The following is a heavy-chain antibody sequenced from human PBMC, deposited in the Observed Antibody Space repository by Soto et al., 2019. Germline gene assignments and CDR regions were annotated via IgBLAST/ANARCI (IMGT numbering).Heavy chain of an antibody. D-gene: IGHD4-17*01. CDR3: AKRTSVPWSHLDEY. Sequence: GGSLRLSCAASGFTFSNYAMSWVRQAPGKGLEWVSAISENGGSTYYADSVKGRFTISRDNSKSALSLQMNSLSAEDTAVYYCAKRTSVPWSHLDEYWGPGTLVTVFS. V-gene: IGHV3-23*01. J-gene: IGHJ4*01. CDR2: ISENGGST. CDR1: GFTFSNYA.